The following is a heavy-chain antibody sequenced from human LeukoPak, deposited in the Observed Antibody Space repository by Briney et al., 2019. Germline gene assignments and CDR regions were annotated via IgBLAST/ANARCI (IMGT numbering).Heavy chain of an antibody. D-gene: IGHD3-16*01. Sequence: GGSLRLSCVASGFTFSSYSMNWVRQAPGKGLEWVSSISSSSSYIYYADSVKGRFTSSRDNAKNSLYLQTNSLRAEDTAVYYCARSFDNYYYYHMDVWGKGTTVTVSS. V-gene: IGHV3-21*06. CDR3: ARSFDNYYYYHMDV. CDR1: GFTFSSYS. CDR2: ISSSSSYI. J-gene: IGHJ6*04.